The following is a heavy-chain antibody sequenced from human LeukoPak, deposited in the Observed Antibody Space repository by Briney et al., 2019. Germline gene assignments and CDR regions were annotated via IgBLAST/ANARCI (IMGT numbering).Heavy chain of an antibody. CDR1: GGSVSSYY. Sequence: SETLSLTCTVSGGSVSSYYWSWIRQPPGKGLEWIGYIYYSGSTNYNPSLKSRVTMSVDTSKNQFSLKLSSVTAADTAVYYCARDGGTSTFDPWGQGTLVTVSS. J-gene: IGHJ5*02. CDR3: ARDGGTSTFDP. CDR2: IYYSGST. V-gene: IGHV4-59*02. D-gene: IGHD2-2*01.